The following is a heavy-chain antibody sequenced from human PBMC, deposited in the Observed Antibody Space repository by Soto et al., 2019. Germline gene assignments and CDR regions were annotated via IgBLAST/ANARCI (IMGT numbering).Heavy chain of an antibody. Sequence: SETLSLTCTVSGGSISSYYWSWIRQPPGKGLEWIGYIYYSGSTNYNPSLKSRVTISVDTSKNQFSLKLSSVTAADTAVYYCARFRRSMVRGVNWFDPWGQGTLVTVSS. J-gene: IGHJ5*02. D-gene: IGHD3-10*01. V-gene: IGHV4-59*01. CDR3: ARFRRSMVRGVNWFDP. CDR2: IYYSGST. CDR1: GGSISSYY.